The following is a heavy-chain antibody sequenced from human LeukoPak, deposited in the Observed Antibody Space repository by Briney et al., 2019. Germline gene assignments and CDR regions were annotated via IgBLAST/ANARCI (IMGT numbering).Heavy chain of an antibody. CDR1: GFTVSSNY. Sequence: PGGSLRLSCAASGFTVSSNYMSWVRQAPGKGLEWVSVIYSGGSIYCADSVKGRFIISRDNSKNTLYLQMNSLRAEDTAVYYCARYLTGWSSAFDIWGQGTLVIVSS. CDR2: IYSGGSI. CDR3: ARYLTGWSSAFDI. D-gene: IGHD6-19*01. V-gene: IGHV3-66*01. J-gene: IGHJ3*02.